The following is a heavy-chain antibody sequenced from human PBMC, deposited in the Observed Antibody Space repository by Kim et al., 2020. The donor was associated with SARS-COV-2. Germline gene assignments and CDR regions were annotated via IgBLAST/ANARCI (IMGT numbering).Heavy chain of an antibody. Sequence: GGSLRLSCAASGFTFSSYAMSWVRQAPGKGLEWVSSISGSGGSTYYADSVKGRVTISRDNSENTLYLQMNSLRAGDTAIYYCAEGDSSSCYSHMDVWGQG. CDR2: ISGSGGST. CDR3: AEGDSSSCYSHMDV. CDR1: GFTFSSYA. V-gene: IGHV3-23*01. D-gene: IGHD2-2*01. J-gene: IGHJ6*02.